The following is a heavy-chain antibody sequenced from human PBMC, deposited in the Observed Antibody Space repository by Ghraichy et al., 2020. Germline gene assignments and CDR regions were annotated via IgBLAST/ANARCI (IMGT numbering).Heavy chain of an antibody. CDR3: ARQHFTIFGMASSDFDY. CDR2: ISYRGGT. Sequence: SETLSLTCTVSGGSISSSPYYWGWIRQPPGKGLEWIGTISYRGGTYYNPSLKSRVTISVDTSKNQFSLKLTSVTAADTAVYYCARQHFTIFGMASSDFDYWGQGTLVTVSS. CDR1: GGSISSSPYY. J-gene: IGHJ4*02. D-gene: IGHD3-3*01. V-gene: IGHV4-39*01.